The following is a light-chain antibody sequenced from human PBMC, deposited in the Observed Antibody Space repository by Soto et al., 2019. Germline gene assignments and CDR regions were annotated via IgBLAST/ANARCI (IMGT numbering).Light chain of an antibody. CDR3: QQYSNWPQT. V-gene: IGKV3-15*01. J-gene: IGKJ1*01. Sequence: EIVMTQSPATLSASPGESATLSCRASQSVSINLAWYHQKPGQAPRLLIYDASTRASGITARFSGSGSGTDFTLTISRLQSEDFAVYYCQQYSNWPQTFGQGTRVEIK. CDR1: QSVSIN. CDR2: DAS.